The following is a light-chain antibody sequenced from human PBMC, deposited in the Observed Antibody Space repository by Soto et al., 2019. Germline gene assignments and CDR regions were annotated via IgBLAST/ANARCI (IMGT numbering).Light chain of an antibody. V-gene: IGKV1-5*01. CDR2: ETS. CDR3: QKYSNYFWT. CDR1: QRINIW. J-gene: IGKJ1*01. Sequence: DIQMTQSPSTLSASVGDRVTITCRSSQRINIWLAWYQQKPGKAPKLLIYETSSLDGGLPSRFSDSGSETEFTLTITSPHPDDFATNYCQKYSNYFWTFGQGTKVDIK.